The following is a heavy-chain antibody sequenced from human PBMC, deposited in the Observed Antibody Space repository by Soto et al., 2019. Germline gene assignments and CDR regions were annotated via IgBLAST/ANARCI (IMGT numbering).Heavy chain of an antibody. CDR1: GGSISGGDYY. J-gene: IGHJ4*02. D-gene: IGHD3-10*01. CDR2: IHHTGYM. CDR3: ARAGNYGSGSYHIADY. V-gene: IGHV4-30-4*01. Sequence: SETLSLTCTVSGGSISGGDYYWSWIRRPPGKGLEWMGFIHHTGYMFYSPSLRSRLTLSVDTSNNQFSLTVTSVTAADTAVYYCARAGNYGSGSYHIADYWGQGTEVTVYS.